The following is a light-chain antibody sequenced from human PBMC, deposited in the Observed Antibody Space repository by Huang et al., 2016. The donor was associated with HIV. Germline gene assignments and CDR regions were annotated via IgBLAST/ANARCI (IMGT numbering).Light chain of an antibody. CDR3: QQYNNWPFT. CDR2: GAS. J-gene: IGKJ3*01. Sequence: ERVMTQSPVTLSVSPGERATFSCRASQGISSKLAWYQQKPCQAPRLLIYGASTRATGIPARFSGSGSGTEFTLTISSLQSEDFAVYYCQQYNNWPFTFGPGTRVDIK. CDR1: QGISSK. V-gene: IGKV3-15*01.